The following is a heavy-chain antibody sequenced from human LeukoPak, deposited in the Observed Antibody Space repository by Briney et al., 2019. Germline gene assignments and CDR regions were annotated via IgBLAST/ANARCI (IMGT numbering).Heavy chain of an antibody. D-gene: IGHD3-9*01. CDR2: FDPEDGET. CDR1: GYTLTELS. Sequence: GASVKVSCKVSGYTLTELSMHWVRQAPGKGLEWMGGFDPEDGETIYAQKFQGRVTMTEGTSTDTAYMELSSLRSEDTAVYYCATGHGVLRYFDWLAWGQGTLVTVSS. J-gene: IGHJ5*02. V-gene: IGHV1-24*01. CDR3: ATGHGVLRYFDWLA.